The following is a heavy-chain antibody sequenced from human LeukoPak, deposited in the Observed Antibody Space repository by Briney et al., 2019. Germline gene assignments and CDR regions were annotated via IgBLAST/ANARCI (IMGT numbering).Heavy chain of an antibody. CDR1: GITFSNAW. Sequence: PGGSLRLSCAASGITFSNAWMSWVRQAPGKGLEWVGRIKSKKDGGTTDYAAPVKGRFTISRDDSKNTLYLQMNSLRAEDTAVYYCARVFSVRAFDYWGQGTLVTVSS. J-gene: IGHJ4*02. V-gene: IGHV3-15*01. D-gene: IGHD3-10*02. CDR2: IKSKKDGGTT. CDR3: ARVFSVRAFDY.